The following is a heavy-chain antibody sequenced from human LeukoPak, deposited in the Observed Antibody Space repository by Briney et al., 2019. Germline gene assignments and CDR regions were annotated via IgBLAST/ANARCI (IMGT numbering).Heavy chain of an antibody. V-gene: IGHV3-7*01. D-gene: IGHD6-19*01. CDR2: IKQDGSEK. CDR3: ATRSGWYNRSFDY. Sequence: PGGSLRLSCAASGFTFSSYWMSWVRQAPGKGLEWVANIKQDGSEKYYVDSVKGRFTISRDNAKNSLYLQMNSLRAEDTAVYYCATRSGWYNRSFDYWGQGTLVTVSS. CDR1: GFTFSSYW. J-gene: IGHJ4*02.